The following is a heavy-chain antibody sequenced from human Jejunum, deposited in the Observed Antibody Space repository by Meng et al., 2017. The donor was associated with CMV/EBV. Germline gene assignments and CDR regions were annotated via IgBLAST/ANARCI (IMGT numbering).Heavy chain of an antibody. J-gene: IGHJ3*01. CDR3: ARDFGRSGSTNAFDV. D-gene: IGHD3-10*01. V-gene: IGHV3-74*01. Sequence: SRLTFSRYWMHWVHQAPGKELMWVSRINEDGSSTSHADSVKGRFTISRDNAKKTLYLQINSLGVEDTAVYYCARDFGRSGSTNAFDVWGHGTMVTVSS. CDR1: RLTFSRYW. CDR2: INEDGSST.